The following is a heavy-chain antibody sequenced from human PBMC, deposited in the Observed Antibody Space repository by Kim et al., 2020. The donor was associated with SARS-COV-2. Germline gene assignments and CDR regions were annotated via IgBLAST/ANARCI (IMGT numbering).Heavy chain of an antibody. V-gene: IGHV3-73*01. Sequence: GGSLRLSCAASGFTFSGSSMHWVRQASGKGLEWVACIRSEPANSATAYAAAVRVTFTISSADSTHTPYLHMISLNTTDAALCSCTSVNSIAGGRYDAFD. CDR3: TSVNSIAGGRYDAFD. J-gene: IGHJ3*02. D-gene: IGHD6-19*01. CDR1: GFTFSGSS. CDR2: IRSEPANSAT.